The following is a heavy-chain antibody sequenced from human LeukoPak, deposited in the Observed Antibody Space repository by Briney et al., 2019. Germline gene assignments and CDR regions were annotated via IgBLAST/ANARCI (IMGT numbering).Heavy chain of an antibody. CDR2: INPNSGGT. CDR1: GYTFTGYY. Sequence: ASVKVSCRASGYTFTGYYMHWVRQAPGQGLEWMGWINPNSGGTNYAQKFQGRVTMTRDTSISTAYMELSRLRSDDTAVYYCARAMDYYGSGSYWGGHWGQGTLVTVSS. V-gene: IGHV1-2*02. J-gene: IGHJ4*02. CDR3: ARAMDYYGSGSYWGGH. D-gene: IGHD3-10*01.